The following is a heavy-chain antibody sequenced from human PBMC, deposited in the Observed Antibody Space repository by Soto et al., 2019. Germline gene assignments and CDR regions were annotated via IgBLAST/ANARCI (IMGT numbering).Heavy chain of an antibody. CDR1: GGSISSNY. Sequence: SETLSLTYTVSGGSISSNYWTWIRQPPGKGLEWIGYVYNSGSTNYNPSLKSRVTISEDTSKSQFSLKVNSMTAADTAVYYCARYRREAVAGYTLDNWGQGILVTVSS. V-gene: IGHV4-59*01. CDR2: VYNSGST. D-gene: IGHD6-13*01. J-gene: IGHJ4*02. CDR3: ARYRREAVAGYTLDN.